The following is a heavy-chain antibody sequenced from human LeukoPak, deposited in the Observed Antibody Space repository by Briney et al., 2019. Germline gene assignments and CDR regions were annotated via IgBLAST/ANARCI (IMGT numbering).Heavy chain of an antibody. CDR2: IYHSGST. D-gene: IGHD1-7*01. Sequence: SETLSLTCAVSGGSISSGGYSWSWIRQPPGKGLEWIGYIYHSGSTYYNPSLKSRVTISVDRSKNQFSLKLSSVTAADTAVYYCARQGPQLPDYWGQGTLVTVSS. V-gene: IGHV4-30-2*01. J-gene: IGHJ4*02. CDR1: GGSISSGGYS. CDR3: ARQGPQLPDY.